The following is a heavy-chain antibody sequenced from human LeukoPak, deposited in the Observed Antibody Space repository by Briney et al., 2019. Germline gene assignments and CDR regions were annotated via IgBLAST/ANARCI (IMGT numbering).Heavy chain of an antibody. CDR3: AKELYHHGPFDWLFDY. V-gene: IGHV3-74*01. CDR2: INHDGSST. J-gene: IGHJ4*02. D-gene: IGHD3-9*01. CDR1: GFTFTTFW. Sequence: QPGGSLRLSCATSGFTFTTFWMHWVRQAPGKGLVWVSRINHDGSSTNYADSVKGRFTISRDNSKNTLYLQMNSLRAEDSAVYYCAKELYHHGPFDWLFDYWGQGTLVTVSS.